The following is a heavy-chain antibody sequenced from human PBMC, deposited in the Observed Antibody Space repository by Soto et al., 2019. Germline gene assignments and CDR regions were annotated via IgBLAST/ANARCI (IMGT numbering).Heavy chain of an antibody. D-gene: IGHD2-21*02. CDR2: ISAYNSNI. Sequence: ASVKVSGKASGYTFTSYGISWVRQAPGQGLEWMGWISAYNSNINYAQKVQGRVYMTTDTSTTTAYMDPRSLTSDDTAVYYCARDRKYSIYCGDDCGHYIDHWGQGTLLTVFS. CDR3: ARDRKYSIYCGDDCGHYIDH. CDR1: GYTFTSYG. J-gene: IGHJ4*02. V-gene: IGHV1-18*04.